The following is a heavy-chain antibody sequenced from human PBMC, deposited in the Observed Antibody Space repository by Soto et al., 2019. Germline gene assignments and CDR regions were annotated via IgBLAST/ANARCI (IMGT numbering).Heavy chain of an antibody. CDR2: ISGLDGKT. CDR1: GYTFHNHG. J-gene: IGHJ4*02. CDR3: ARDFYPLAYYFDY. Sequence: ASVKVSCKASGYTFHNHGISCVRQAPGQGLEWLGWISGLDGKTKYAQRLQGRVTMAADTSTSTAYMELRSLRSDDTAVYYCARDFYPLAYYFDYWGQGTLVTVSS. V-gene: IGHV1-18*04.